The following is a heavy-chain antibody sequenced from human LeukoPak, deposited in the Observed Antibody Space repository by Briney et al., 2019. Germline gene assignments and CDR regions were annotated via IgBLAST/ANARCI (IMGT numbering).Heavy chain of an antibody. Sequence: PSQTLSLTCTVSGDSITSGDYYWSWIRQHPGKGLEWIAHIYYSGTTLYNSSLKSRVTMSVDTSKNQFSLKLSSVTAADTAVYYCASYPAYSSGWYGYWGQGTLVTVSS. V-gene: IGHV4-31*03. J-gene: IGHJ4*02. D-gene: IGHD6-19*01. CDR2: IYYSGTT. CDR1: GDSITSGDYY. CDR3: ASYPAYSSGWYGY.